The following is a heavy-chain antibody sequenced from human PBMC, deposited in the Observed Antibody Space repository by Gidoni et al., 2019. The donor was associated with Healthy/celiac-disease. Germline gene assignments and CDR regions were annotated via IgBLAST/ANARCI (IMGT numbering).Heavy chain of an antibody. J-gene: IGHJ6*02. D-gene: IGHD6-13*01. CDR3: ARAQGSGSGSWHAFDYYYYGMDV. CDR2: ISSSGSTI. V-gene: IGHV3-11*01. Sequence: QVQLVESGGGLVKPGGSLRLSCAASGFTFSDYYMSWLRQAPGKWLEWVSYISSSGSTIYYADTVKGRFTISRDNAKNSLYLQMNSLRAEDTAVYYCARAQGSGSGSWHAFDYYYYGMDVWGQGTTVTVSS. CDR1: GFTFSDYY.